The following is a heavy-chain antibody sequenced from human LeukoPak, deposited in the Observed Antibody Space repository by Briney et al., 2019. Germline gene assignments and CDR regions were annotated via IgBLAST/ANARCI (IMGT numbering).Heavy chain of an antibody. J-gene: IGHJ4*02. CDR3: ATDGRSSGWYGFDY. CDR1: GFTFSTYS. CDR2: ITSPVGHI. Sequence: PGGSLRLSCAASGFTFSTYSMNWVRQAPGKGLEWVSSITSPVGHIYYADSLKGRITISRDNARSSLYLQMNSLRAEETAVYYCATDGRSSGWYGFDYWGQGTLVTVSS. V-gene: IGHV3-21*01. D-gene: IGHD6-19*01.